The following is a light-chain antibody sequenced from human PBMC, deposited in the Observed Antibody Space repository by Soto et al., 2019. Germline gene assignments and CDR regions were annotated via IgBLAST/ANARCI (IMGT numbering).Light chain of an antibody. Sequence: ENLLTQSPDTLSLSAGERATLFCRASEIINSGYLAWYQQKPGRAPRLLIYGASKRATGIPDRFSGSESGTDFTLTINSLEPEDFAVYYCQQRSNWPITFGPGTKVDIK. V-gene: IGKV3D-20*02. CDR1: EIINSGY. CDR3: QQRSNWPIT. J-gene: IGKJ3*01. CDR2: GAS.